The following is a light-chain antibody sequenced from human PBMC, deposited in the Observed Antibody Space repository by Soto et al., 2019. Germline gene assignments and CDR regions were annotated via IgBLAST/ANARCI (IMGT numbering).Light chain of an antibody. CDR1: QSVSSN. V-gene: IGKV3D-15*01. J-gene: IGKJ1*01. CDR3: QQYNNWSPAT. CDR2: GAS. Sequence: EIVLKQSLATLSASPGERATLSCSASQSVSSNLAWHQQKPGQAPRLPIYGASTRATGIPARFSGSGSGTEFTLTISSLQSEDSAVYYCQQYNNWSPATFGQGTKVDIK.